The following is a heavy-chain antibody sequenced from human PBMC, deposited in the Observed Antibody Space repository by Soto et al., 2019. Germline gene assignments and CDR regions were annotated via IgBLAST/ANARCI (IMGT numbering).Heavy chain of an antibody. CDR1: GGSISSGGYS. D-gene: IGHD2-2*01. Sequence: PSETLSLTCAVSGGSISSGGYSWSWIRQPPGKGLEWIGYIYHSGSTYYNPSLKSRVTISVDRSKNTVYLQMNSLRAVDTALYYCAKDHCGSTTCYETYFDYWGQGALVTVSS. V-gene: IGHV4-30-2*01. CDR3: AKDHCGSTTCYETYFDY. CDR2: IYHSGST. J-gene: IGHJ4*02.